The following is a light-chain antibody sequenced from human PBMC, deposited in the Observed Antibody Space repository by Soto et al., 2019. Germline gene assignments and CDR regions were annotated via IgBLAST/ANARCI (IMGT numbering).Light chain of an antibody. J-gene: IGKJ5*01. CDR3: QQYNNWPPIT. V-gene: IGKV3-15*01. CDR2: GAS. Sequence: EIVMTQSPATLSVSPGERVTLSCRTSESVSGNLAWYQQKPGQAPRLLIYGASTRATGIPARFSGSGSGTEFILTISSLQSEDFALYYCQQYNNWPPITFGQGTRLEIK. CDR1: ESVSGN.